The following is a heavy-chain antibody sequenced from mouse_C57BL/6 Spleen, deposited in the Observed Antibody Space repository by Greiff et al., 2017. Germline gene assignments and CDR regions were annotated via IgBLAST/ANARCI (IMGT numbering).Heavy chain of an antibody. J-gene: IGHJ4*01. D-gene: IGHD1-1*01. CDR2: ILPGSGST. CDR3: ARSPLLVRGYAMDY. CDR1: GYTFTGYW. V-gene: IGHV1-9*01. Sequence: QVQLQQSGAELMKPGASVKLSCKASGYTFTGYWIEWVKQRPGHGLEWIGEILPGSGSTNYNENVKGKATFTADTSSNTAYMQLSSLTTEDSAIYYCARSPLLVRGYAMDYWGQGTSVTVSS.